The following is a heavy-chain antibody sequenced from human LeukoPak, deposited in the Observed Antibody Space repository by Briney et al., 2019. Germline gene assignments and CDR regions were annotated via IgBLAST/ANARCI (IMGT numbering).Heavy chain of an antibody. Sequence: PGRSLRLSCAASGFTFSSYAMHWVRQAPGKGLEWVTVISYDGNNKYYADSVKGRFTISRDNSKNTLYLQMNSLRPEDTAVYYCARDNSTADNAWWFDPWGQGTLVTVSS. V-gene: IGHV3-30*04. CDR3: ARDNSTADNAWWFDP. D-gene: IGHD2-8*01. CDR2: ISYDGNNK. J-gene: IGHJ5*02. CDR1: GFTFSSYA.